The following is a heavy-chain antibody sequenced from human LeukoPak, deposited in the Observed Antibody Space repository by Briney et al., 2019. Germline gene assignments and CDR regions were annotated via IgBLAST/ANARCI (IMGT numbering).Heavy chain of an antibody. J-gene: IGHJ4*02. D-gene: IGHD3-22*01. CDR2: ISGSGDST. CDR1: GFTFSSYA. V-gene: IGHV3-23*01. Sequence: GGSLRLSCAASGFTFSSYAMSWVHQAPGKGLEWVSGISGSGDSTYYADSVKGRFTISRDNSKNTLYVQVNSLGTEDTAAYYCAKGSYYDSSGSFYFDYWGQGTLVTVSS. CDR3: AKGSYYDSSGSFYFDY.